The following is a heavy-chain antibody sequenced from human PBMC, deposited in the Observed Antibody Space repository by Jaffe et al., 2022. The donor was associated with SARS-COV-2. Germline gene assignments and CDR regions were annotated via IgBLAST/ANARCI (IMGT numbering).Heavy chain of an antibody. J-gene: IGHJ3*01. CDR2: INSDGSST. D-gene: IGHD3-3*01. V-gene: IGHV3-74*01. CDR3: SREWERATSPSFCSLLDS. CDR1: GFNIRSHW. Sequence: EVKLLESGGGLIQPGGSLRLSCAASGFNIRSHWMHWVRQAPGKGLAWVSRINSDGSSTNYADSVKGRFTISRDNDKNTLYLQMSSLRAEDTALYYCSREWERATSPSFCSLLDSWGPGTMVTVSS.